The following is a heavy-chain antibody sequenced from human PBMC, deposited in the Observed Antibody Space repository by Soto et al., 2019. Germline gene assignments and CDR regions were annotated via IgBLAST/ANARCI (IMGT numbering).Heavy chain of an antibody. D-gene: IGHD3-16*02. CDR3: AKGLGELSPESFDY. CDR1: GFTFSYYA. Sequence: QVHLVESGGGVVQPGRSLRLSCAASGFTFSYYAMHWVRQAPGKGLEWVAVISFDGSDKYYGDTVKGQFTISRDNSKNTMDLQMNSLRPDDTAVYYCAKGLGELSPESFDYWGQGNLITVSS. V-gene: IGHV3-30*18. CDR2: ISFDGSDK. J-gene: IGHJ4*02.